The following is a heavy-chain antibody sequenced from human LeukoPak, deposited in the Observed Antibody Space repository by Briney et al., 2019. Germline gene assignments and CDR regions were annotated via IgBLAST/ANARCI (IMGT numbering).Heavy chain of an antibody. CDR1: GGSSSNNNNW. CDR3: ARDISGWYDL. Sequence: SRTLSLTWAVSGGSSSNNNNWWSWVRQPPGTWLEWNGEIYRSGTTNYNPSITSRVTISVDKSTNQFSLKLSSVPAADTAVYYCARDISGWYDLWGGGTPVTVSA. J-gene: IGHJ2*01. D-gene: IGHD6-19*01. CDR2: IYRSGTT. V-gene: IGHV4-4*02.